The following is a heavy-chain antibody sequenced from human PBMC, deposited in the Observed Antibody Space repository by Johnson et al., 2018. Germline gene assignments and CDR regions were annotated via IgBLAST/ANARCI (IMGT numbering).Heavy chain of an antibody. V-gene: IGHV3-30*18. Sequence: QVQLQESGGGVVQPGRSLRLSCVASGFTFSRYGMHWVRQAPGKGLEWVAVISFDGSQRYYADSVKGRFTISRDNSKNTLFARMNSLRTEDTALYHCAKEDGSGNYMDVWGKGTTVTVSS. CDR2: ISFDGSQR. CDR3: AKEDGSGNYMDV. CDR1: GFTFSRYG. J-gene: IGHJ6*03. D-gene: IGHD3-10*01.